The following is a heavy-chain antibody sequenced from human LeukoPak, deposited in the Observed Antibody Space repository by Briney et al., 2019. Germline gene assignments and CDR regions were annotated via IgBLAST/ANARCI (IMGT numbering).Heavy chain of an antibody. CDR1: GFTFSSYW. V-gene: IGHV3-74*01. J-gene: IGHJ4*02. CDR2: INSDGSST. D-gene: IGHD5-24*01. CDR3: ARDKMSRWLQSHYFDY. Sequence: GGSLRLSCAASGFTFSSYWMHWVRQAPGKGLVWVSRINSDGSSTSYADSVKGRFTISRDNAKNTLYLQMNSLRAEDTAVYYCARDKMSRWLQSHYFDYWGQGTLVTVSS.